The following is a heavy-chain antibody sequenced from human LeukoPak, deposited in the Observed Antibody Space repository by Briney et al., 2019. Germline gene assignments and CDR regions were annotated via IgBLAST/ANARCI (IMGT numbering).Heavy chain of an antibody. J-gene: IGHJ6*03. V-gene: IGHV3-23*01. CDR2: ISGSGGRT. Sequence: GGSLRLSCAASGFTFSSYAMSWVRQAPGKGLEWVSGISGSGGRTYYADSVKGRFTISRDNSKNTVYLQMNSLRAEDTAVYYCAKAGDYDGGYYFYCMDVWGKGTTVTVSS. CDR1: GFTFSSYA. CDR3: AKAGDYDGGYYFYCMDV. D-gene: IGHD4-17*01.